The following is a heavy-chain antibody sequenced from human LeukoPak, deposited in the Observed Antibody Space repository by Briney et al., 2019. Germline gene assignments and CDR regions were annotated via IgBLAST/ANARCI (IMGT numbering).Heavy chain of an antibody. CDR2: ISIYNGNT. CDR1: GYTFTSYG. Sequence: ASMKVSCKTYGYTFTSYGISWVRQAPGQGLEWMGWISIYNGNTNYAQKLQGRVTMTTDTSTSTAYMELRSLRSDDTAVYYCARNRMIVVVDAFDIWGQGTMVTVSS. J-gene: IGHJ3*02. V-gene: IGHV1-18*01. CDR3: ARNRMIVVVDAFDI. D-gene: IGHD3-22*01.